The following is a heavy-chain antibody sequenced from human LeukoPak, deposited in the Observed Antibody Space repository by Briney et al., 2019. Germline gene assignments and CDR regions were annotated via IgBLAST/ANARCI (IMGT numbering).Heavy chain of an antibody. CDR1: GFTFSSYE. Sequence: PGGSLRLSCAASGFTFSSYEMNWVRRAPGKGLEWVSYISTSGGSIYYADSVKGRFTISRDNAKNSLYLQMNSLRAEDTAVYYCARGDRTYYYGSGSPRVGAFDIWGQGTMVTVSS. CDR2: ISTSGGSI. V-gene: IGHV3-48*03. D-gene: IGHD3-10*01. CDR3: ARGDRTYYYGSGSPRVGAFDI. J-gene: IGHJ3*02.